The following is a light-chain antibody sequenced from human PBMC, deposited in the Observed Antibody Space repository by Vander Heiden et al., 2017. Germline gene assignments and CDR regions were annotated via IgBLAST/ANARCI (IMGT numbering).Light chain of an antibody. CDR1: SSDVGGYNY. Sequence: QSALTQPASVSGSPGQSITISCTGTSSDVGGYNYVSWYQQHPGKAPKVLIYDVSHRPSGVSNRFSASKSGNTASLTISGLQAEDAADDYCSSYTSSSTPVFGGGTKLTVL. CDR2: DVS. CDR3: SSYTSSSTPV. V-gene: IGLV2-14*01. J-gene: IGLJ2*01.